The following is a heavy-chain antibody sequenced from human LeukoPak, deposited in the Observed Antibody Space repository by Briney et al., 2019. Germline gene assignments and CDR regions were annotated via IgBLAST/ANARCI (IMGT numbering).Heavy chain of an antibody. CDR2: VNQGGTEK. J-gene: IGHJ6*03. CDR1: GFSFSNFW. V-gene: IGHV3-7*01. CDR3: AREHYFYHMDG. Sequence: GGSLRLSCAASGFSFSNFWMGWVRQAPGKGLEWVANVNQGGTEKYYVDSVKGRFTISRDNAENSLYLQMNSLRAEDTAVYYCAREHYFYHMDGWGKGTTVTVSS.